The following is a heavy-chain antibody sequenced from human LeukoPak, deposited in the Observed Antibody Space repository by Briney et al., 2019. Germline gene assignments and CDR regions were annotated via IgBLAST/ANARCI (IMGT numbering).Heavy chain of an antibody. CDR3: ARGARDYNIYVGADY. J-gene: IGHJ4*02. D-gene: IGHD4-11*01. Sequence: SETLSLTCAVYGGAFSGYYWSWIRQPPGKGLEWIGEINHSGDTKYNPSLKSRVSMSVDVSKDQFSLKLTSLTAADTAVYYCARGARDYNIYVGADYWGQGTLVTVSS. CDR2: INHSGDT. CDR1: GGAFSGYY. V-gene: IGHV4-34*01.